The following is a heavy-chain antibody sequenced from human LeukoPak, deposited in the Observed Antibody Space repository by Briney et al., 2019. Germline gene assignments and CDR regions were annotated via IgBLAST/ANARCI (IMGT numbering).Heavy chain of an antibody. CDR1: GYIFTNYW. CDR3: ARRQYSGYDFDF. V-gene: IGHV5-51*01. D-gene: IGHD5-12*01. Sequence: GGSLKISCKASGYIFTNYWIGWVRPMPGKGLEWMGIIYPRDSDTRYSPSFQGQVTVSADKSISTAYLQWNTLEASDTAMYYCARRQYSGYDFDFWGQGTLVTVSS. CDR2: IYPRDSDT. J-gene: IGHJ4*02.